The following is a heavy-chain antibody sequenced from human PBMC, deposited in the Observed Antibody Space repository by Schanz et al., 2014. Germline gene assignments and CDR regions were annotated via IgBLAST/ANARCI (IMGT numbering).Heavy chain of an antibody. CDR1: GFTFSSYW. J-gene: IGHJ3*02. CDR2: IKSDGSST. V-gene: IGHV3-74*01. CDR3: ARKMKLGVYGGKGHDSLDI. Sequence: VQLVESGGGLVQPGGSLRLSCAASGFTFSSYWMHWVRQVPGKGLVWVSRIKSDGSSTSYADSVTGRFTISRDNAKNTLYLQMNTLRAEDTAVYYCARKMKLGVYGGKGHDSLDIWGPGTMVTVSS. D-gene: IGHD4-17*01.